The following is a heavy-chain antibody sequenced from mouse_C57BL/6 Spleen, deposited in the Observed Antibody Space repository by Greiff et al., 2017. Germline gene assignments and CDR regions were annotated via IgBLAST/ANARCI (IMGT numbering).Heavy chain of an antibody. CDR2: IHPNSGST. D-gene: IGHD2-4*01. CDR3: ARGGDYDLAWFAY. J-gene: IGHJ3*01. CDR1: GYTFTSYW. V-gene: IGHV1-64*01. Sequence: QVQLQQPGAELVKPGASVKLSCKASGYTFTSYWMHWVKQRPGQGLEWIGMIHPNSGSTNYNEKFKSKAPLTVDKSSSTAYMQLISLTSEDSAVYYCARGGDYDLAWFAYWGQGTLVTVSA.